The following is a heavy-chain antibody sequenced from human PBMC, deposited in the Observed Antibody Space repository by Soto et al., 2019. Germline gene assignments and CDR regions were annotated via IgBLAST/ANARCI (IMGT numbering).Heavy chain of an antibody. Sequence: SETLSLTCTVSGGSISSYYWSWIRQPPGKGLEWIGYIYYSGSINYNPSLKSRVTISVDTSKNQFSLKLSSVTAADTAVYYCARDSREAVAGYNYYGMDVWGQGTTVTVSS. V-gene: IGHV4-59*01. CDR1: GGSISSYY. J-gene: IGHJ6*02. D-gene: IGHD6-19*01. CDR3: ARDSREAVAGYNYYGMDV. CDR2: IYYSGSI.